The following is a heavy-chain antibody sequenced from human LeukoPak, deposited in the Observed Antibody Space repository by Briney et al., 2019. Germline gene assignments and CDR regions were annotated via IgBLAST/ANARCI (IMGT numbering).Heavy chain of an antibody. CDR2: INHSGST. J-gene: IGHJ1*01. CDR3: AGDHSSSWNEYFQH. CDR1: GGSISSTTYY. V-gene: IGHV4-39*07. Sequence: SETLSLTCIVSGGSISSTTYYWSWIRQPPGKGLEWIGEINHSGSTNYNPSLKSRVTISVDTSKNQFSLKLSSVTAADTAVYYCAGDHSSSWNEYFQHWGQGTLVTVSS. D-gene: IGHD6-13*01.